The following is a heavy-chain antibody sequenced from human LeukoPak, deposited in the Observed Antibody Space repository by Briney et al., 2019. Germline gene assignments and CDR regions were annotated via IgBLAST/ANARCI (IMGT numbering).Heavy chain of an antibody. Sequence: GASVKVSCKASGYTFTSYGISWVRQATGQGLEWMGWMNPNSGNTGYAQKFQGRVTMTRNTSISTAYMELSSLRSEDTAVYYCARRLDYGDYVWVYNWFDPWGQGTLVTVSS. CDR1: GYTFTSYG. D-gene: IGHD4-17*01. CDR3: ARRLDYGDYVWVYNWFDP. J-gene: IGHJ5*02. CDR2: MNPNSGNT. V-gene: IGHV1-8*02.